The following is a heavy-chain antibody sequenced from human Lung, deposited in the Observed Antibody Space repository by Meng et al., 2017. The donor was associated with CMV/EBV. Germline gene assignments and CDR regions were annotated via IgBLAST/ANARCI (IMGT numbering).Heavy chain of an antibody. Sequence: ASVKVSCKASGYTFTSYDISWVRQAPGQGLEGMGWMNPNSGNTDSAQNFQGRVTMTRNTSISTAYMELSSLRSEDTAVYYCARAVYCIGTTCFFYPMDVWGQGTTVTVSS. V-gene: IGHV1-8*01. J-gene: IGHJ6*02. D-gene: IGHD2-2*01. CDR1: GYTFTSYD. CDR2: MNPNSGNT. CDR3: ARAVYCIGTTCFFYPMDV.